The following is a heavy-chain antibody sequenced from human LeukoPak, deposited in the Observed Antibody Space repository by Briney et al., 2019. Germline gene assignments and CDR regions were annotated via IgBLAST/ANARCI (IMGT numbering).Heavy chain of an antibody. V-gene: IGHV3-74*01. Sequence: PGGSLRLSCAASGFTFGSYWMHWVRQAPGKGLVWVSRINTDGGDTIYADSVKGRFTISRDNAKNTLFLQMNSLRAEDTAVYYCARDEKIVGAVGQDYWGQGTLVTVSS. CDR1: GFTFGSYW. CDR2: INTDGGDT. J-gene: IGHJ4*02. D-gene: IGHD1-26*01. CDR3: ARDEKIVGAVGQDY.